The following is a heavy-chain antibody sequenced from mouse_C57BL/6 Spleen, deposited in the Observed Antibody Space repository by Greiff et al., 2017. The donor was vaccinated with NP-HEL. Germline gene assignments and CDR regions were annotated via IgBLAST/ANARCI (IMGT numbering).Heavy chain of an antibody. D-gene: IGHD2-2*01. V-gene: IGHV1-64*01. J-gene: IGHJ2*01. CDR2: IHPNSGST. Sequence: VQLQQSGAELVKPGASVKLSCKASGYTFTSYWMHWVKQRPGQGLEWIGMIHPNSGSTNYNEKFKSKATLTVDKSSSTAYMQLSSLTSEDSAVYYCARGGTMVRDYFDYWGQGTTLTVSS. CDR1: GYTFTSYW. CDR3: ARGGTMVRDYFDY.